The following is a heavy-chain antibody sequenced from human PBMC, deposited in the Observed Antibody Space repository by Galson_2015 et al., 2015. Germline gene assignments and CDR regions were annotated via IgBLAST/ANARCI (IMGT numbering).Heavy chain of an antibody. V-gene: IGHV3-30-3*01. CDR1: GFTFSTYT. CDR3: AKDLDIVVVPAAMVFDY. D-gene: IGHD2-2*03. J-gene: IGHJ4*02. CDR2: ISYGGTTE. Sequence: SLRLSCAASGFTFSTYTMHWVRQAPGEGLEWVAVISYGGTTEYYADSVRGRFTISRDNSKNTLYLQMNSLRPEDTAVYYCAKDLDIVVVPAAMVFDYWGQGTLVTVSS.